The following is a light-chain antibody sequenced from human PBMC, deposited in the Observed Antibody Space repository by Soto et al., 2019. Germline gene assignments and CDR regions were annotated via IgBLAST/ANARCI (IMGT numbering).Light chain of an antibody. CDR2: SNN. Sequence: LLTQPPSASGTPGQRVTISCSGSSSNIGSNTVNWYQQLPGTAPKLVIYSNNQRPSGVPDRFSGSKSGTSASLAISGLQSEDEADYYCVAWDDSLSGYVVFGGGNKVTV. J-gene: IGLJ2*01. CDR1: SSNIGSNT. V-gene: IGLV1-44*01. CDR3: VAWDDSLSGYVV.